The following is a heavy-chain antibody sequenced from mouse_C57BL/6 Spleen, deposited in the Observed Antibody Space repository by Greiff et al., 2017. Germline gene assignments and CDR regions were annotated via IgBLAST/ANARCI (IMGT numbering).Heavy chain of an antibody. D-gene: IGHD4-1*01. CDR3: ARENWDVYYYAMDD. J-gene: IGHJ4*01. Sequence: DVLLVESEGGLVQPGSSMKLSCTASGFTFSDYYMAWVRQVPEKGLEWVANINYDGSSSYYLASLKRRFIISRANAKNIQYLQRSSLKSEDTATYYCARENWDVYYYAMDDWGQGTSVTVSS. CDR1: GFTFSDYY. V-gene: IGHV5-16*01. CDR2: INYDGSSS.